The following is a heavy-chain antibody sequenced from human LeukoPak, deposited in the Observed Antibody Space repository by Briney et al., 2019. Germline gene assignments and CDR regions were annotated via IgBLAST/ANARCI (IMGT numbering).Heavy chain of an antibody. V-gene: IGHV4-59*01. Sequence: SETLSLTCTVSGGSISSYYWSWIRQPPGKGLEWIGYIYYSGSTNYNPSLKSRVTISVDTSKNQFSLKLSSVTAADTAVYYCARDIHSGSYPYYYYYCMDVWGKGTTVTVSS. CDR3: ARDIHSGSYPYYYYYCMDV. CDR2: IYYSGST. J-gene: IGHJ6*03. D-gene: IGHD1-26*01. CDR1: GGSISSYY.